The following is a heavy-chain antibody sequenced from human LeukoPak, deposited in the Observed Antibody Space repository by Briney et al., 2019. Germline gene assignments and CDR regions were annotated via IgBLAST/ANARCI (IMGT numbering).Heavy chain of an antibody. V-gene: IGHV1-2*02. CDR2: INPNSGGT. CDR1: GYNFIGYY. Sequence: ASVKVSCKTSGYNFIGYYMHWVRQAPGQGLEWMGWINPNSGGTNYAQNFQGRVTMTRDTSISTAYMEVSRLRSDDTAVYYCAREDSSGYDYWGQGTLVTVSS. CDR3: AREDSSGYDY. D-gene: IGHD3-22*01. J-gene: IGHJ4*02.